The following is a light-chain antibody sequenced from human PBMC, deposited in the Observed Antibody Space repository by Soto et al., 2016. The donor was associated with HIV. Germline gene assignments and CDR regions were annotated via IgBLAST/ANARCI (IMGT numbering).Light chain of an antibody. Sequence: DIQMTQSPSAMSASVGDRVTITCRASQDISNSLVWFQQKPGRAPKRLIYAASSLQSGVPSRFSGSGSGTEFTLTITSLQPEDFATYYCQQYGNSPYTFGQGTKLEIK. CDR2: AAS. J-gene: IGKJ2*01. CDR3: QQYGNSPYT. V-gene: IGKV1-17*03. CDR1: QDISNS.